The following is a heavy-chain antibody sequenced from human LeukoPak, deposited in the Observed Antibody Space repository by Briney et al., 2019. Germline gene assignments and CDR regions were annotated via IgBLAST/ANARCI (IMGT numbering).Heavy chain of an antibody. CDR1: GGTFSSYA. CDR2: IIPILGIA. D-gene: IGHD3-22*01. CDR3: ANPVGDSDSIIDAFDI. Sequence: SVKVSCKASGGTFSSYAISWVRQAPGQGLEWMGRIIPILGIANYAQKFQGRVTITADQSTSTAYMELSSLRSEDTAVYYCANPVGDSDSIIDAFDIWGQGTMVTVSS. J-gene: IGHJ3*02. V-gene: IGHV1-69*04.